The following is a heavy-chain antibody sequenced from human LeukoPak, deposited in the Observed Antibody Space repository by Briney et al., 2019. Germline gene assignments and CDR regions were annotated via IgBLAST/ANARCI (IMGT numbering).Heavy chain of an antibody. Sequence: LWASVKVSCKASGGTFSSYAISWVRQAPGQGLEWMGRIIPILGIANYAQKFQGRVTITADKSTSTAYMELSSLRSEDTAVYYCASPGRAATYWYYFDYWGQGTLVTVSS. D-gene: IGHD2-15*01. CDR1: GGTFSSYA. CDR3: ASPGRAATYWYYFDY. V-gene: IGHV1-69*04. CDR2: IIPILGIA. J-gene: IGHJ4*02.